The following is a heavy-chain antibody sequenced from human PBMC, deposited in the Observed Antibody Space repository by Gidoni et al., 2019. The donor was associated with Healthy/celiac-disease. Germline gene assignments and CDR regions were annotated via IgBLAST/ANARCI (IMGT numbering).Heavy chain of an antibody. Sequence: QVQLQESGPGMASPSETLSLTCPVSGGATSSYYWSWIRQPPGKGLEWIGYIYYSGSTNYNPSLKSRVTISVDTSKNQFSLKLSSVTAADTAVYYCAREGGAGPYYYYGMDVWGQGTTVTVSS. CDR3: AREGGAGPYYYYGMDV. CDR1: GGATSSYY. J-gene: IGHJ6*02. CDR2: IYYSGST. V-gene: IGHV4-59*01. D-gene: IGHD2-15*01.